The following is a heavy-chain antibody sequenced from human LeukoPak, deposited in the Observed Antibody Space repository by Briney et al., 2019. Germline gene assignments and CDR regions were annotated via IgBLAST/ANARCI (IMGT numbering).Heavy chain of an antibody. CDR2: ISYDGSNK. V-gene: IGHV3-30-3*01. J-gene: IGHJ4*02. CDR3: ARDFRRSTTAMVNY. D-gene: IGHD5-18*01. Sequence: PGRSLRLSCAASGFTFSSYAMHWVRQAPGKGLEWVAVISYDGSNKYYADSVKGRFTISRDNSKNTLYLQMNSLRAEDTAVYYCARDFRRSTTAMVNYWGQGTLVTVSS. CDR1: GFTFSSYA.